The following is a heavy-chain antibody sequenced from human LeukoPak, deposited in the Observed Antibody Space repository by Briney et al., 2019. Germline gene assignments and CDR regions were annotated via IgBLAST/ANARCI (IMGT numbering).Heavy chain of an antibody. V-gene: IGHV3-33*08. J-gene: IGHJ4*02. Sequence: GGSLRLSCAASGFTFVAYGMHWVRQAPGKGLEWVAVIWFDGSNKYYADSVKGRFTISRDNSKNTLYLQMNSLRAEDTAVYYCSRDPLERDDGGYFDYWGQGTLVTVSS. CDR2: IWFDGSNK. D-gene: IGHD1-1*01. CDR3: SRDPLERDDGGYFDY. CDR1: GFTFVAYG.